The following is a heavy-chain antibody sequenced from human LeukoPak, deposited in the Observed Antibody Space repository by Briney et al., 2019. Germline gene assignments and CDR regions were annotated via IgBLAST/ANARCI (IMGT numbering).Heavy chain of an antibody. Sequence: GASVKVSCKASGYTFTSYGISWVRQAPGQGLEWMGWISAYNGNTNYAQKLQGRVTMTTDTSTSTAYMELRSLRSDDTAVYYCASAPYYYDSSGLYYYYYMDVWGKGTTVTVSS. D-gene: IGHD3-22*01. CDR2: ISAYNGNT. J-gene: IGHJ6*03. CDR1: GYTFTSYG. V-gene: IGHV1-18*01. CDR3: ASAPYYYDSSGLYYYYYMDV.